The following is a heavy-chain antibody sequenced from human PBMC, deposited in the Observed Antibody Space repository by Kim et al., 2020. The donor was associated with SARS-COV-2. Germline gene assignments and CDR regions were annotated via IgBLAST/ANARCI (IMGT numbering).Heavy chain of an antibody. V-gene: IGHV1-18*04. D-gene: IGHD3-10*01. CDR2: ISAHNGYT. J-gene: IGHJ6*02. CDR1: GYTFGSSG. Sequence: ASVKVSCKASGYTFGSSGITWVRQAPGQGLECVAWISAHNGYTNSAQKFQGRVTVTTDTSTSTVYMELRGLRSDDTAVYYCARDPQDGSGNYMYGMDLWGQGTTVTVSS. CDR3: ARDPQDGSGNYMYGMDL.